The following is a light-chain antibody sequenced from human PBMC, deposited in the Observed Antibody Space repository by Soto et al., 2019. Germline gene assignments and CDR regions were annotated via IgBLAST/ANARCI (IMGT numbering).Light chain of an antibody. CDR2: KNT. CDR3: ETWDDSLRAVV. CDR1: DSTIGANS. V-gene: IGLV1-51*02. Sequence: QSVLTQPPSLSAAPGQRVTISCSGSDSTIGANSVSWYQQFPGRAPKLLISKNTQRPSGIPGRFSGSKSGTSATLGITGLQTGDEAVYYCETWDDSLRAVVFGGGTKLTVL. J-gene: IGLJ2*01.